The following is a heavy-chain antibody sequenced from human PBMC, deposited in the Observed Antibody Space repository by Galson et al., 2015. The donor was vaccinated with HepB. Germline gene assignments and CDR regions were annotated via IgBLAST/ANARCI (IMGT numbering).Heavy chain of an antibody. CDR2: ISPSGDMS. CDR1: GFTFDYYA. J-gene: IGHJ4*02. CDR3: AKLQPRYKSGWYSSAWGEIDS. D-gene: IGHD6-19*01. V-gene: IGHV3-23*01. Sequence: SLRLSCAPSGFTFDYYAMTWVRQAPGKGLEWVSGISPSGDMSFIADSVRGRFTISRDNARKTLYLHMRSLRAEDTAVYYCAKLQPRYKSGWYSSAWGEIDSWCQGTLVTVSS.